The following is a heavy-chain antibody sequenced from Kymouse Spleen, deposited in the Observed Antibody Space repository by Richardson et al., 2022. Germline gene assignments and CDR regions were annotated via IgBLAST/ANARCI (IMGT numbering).Heavy chain of an antibody. D-gene: IGHD3-3*01. V-gene: IGHV5-51*01. Sequence: EVQLVQSGAEVKKPGESLKISCKGSGYSFTSYWIGWVRQMPGKGLEWMGIIYPGDSDTRYSPSFQGQVTISADKSISTAYLQWSSLKASDTAMYYCARQRYYDFWSGNPYYYGMDVWGQGTTVTVSS. CDR2: IYPGDSDT. CDR3: ARQRYYDFWSGNPYYYGMDV. CDR1: GYSFTSYW. J-gene: IGHJ6*02.